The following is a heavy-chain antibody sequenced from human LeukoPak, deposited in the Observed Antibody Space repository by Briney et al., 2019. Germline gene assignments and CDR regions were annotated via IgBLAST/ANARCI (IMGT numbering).Heavy chain of an antibody. CDR1: GGSISSYY. CDR2: IYYSGST. Sequence: SETLSLTCTVSGGSISSYYWSWIRQPPGKGLERIGYIYYSGSTNYNPSLKSRVTISIDTSKNQFFLKLNSVTAADTAAYYCATESITAAFFDYWGQGTLVTVSS. J-gene: IGHJ4*02. CDR3: ATESITAAFFDY. V-gene: IGHV4-59*01. D-gene: IGHD6-13*01.